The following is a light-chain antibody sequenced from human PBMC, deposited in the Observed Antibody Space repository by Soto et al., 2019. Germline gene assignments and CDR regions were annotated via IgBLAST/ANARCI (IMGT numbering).Light chain of an antibody. V-gene: IGLV1-40*01. CDR3: QSYDSSLSGYV. CDR2: ENN. Sequence: SVLTQPPSVSEAPGQRVPISCTGSSSNIGAGYEAHWYQQVPGTAPKLLIYENNNRPSGVPDRFSGSKSGTSASLAITGLQAEDEAEYYCQSYDSSLSGYVFGTGTKLTVL. J-gene: IGLJ1*01. CDR1: SSNIGAGYE.